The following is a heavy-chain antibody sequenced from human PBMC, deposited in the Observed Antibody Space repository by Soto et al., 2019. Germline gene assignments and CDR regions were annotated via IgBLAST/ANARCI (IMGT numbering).Heavy chain of an antibody. CDR3: AREGGIVGATAADY. Sequence: PSETLSLTCAVYGGSFSGYYWTWIRQPPGTGLEWIGEINHSGSTNYNPSLKSRVTISVDTSKNQFSLKLTSLTAADTAVYYCAREGGIVGATAADYWGQGTLVTVSS. CDR1: GGSFSGYY. V-gene: IGHV4-34*01. CDR2: INHSGST. J-gene: IGHJ4*02. D-gene: IGHD1-26*01.